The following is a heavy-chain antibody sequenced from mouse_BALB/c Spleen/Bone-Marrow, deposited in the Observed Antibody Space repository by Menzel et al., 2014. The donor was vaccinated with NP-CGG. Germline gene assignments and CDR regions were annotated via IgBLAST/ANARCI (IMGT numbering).Heavy chain of an antibody. J-gene: IGHJ2*01. CDR2: IDPANGNT. Sequence: EVTLVESGAELVKPGASVKLSCTASGFNIKDTYMHWVKQRPEQGLEWIGRIDPANGNTKYDPKFQGKATITADTSSNTAYLQLSSLTSEDTAVYYCANYYYGYYFDSWGQGTTLTVSS. CDR3: ANYYYGYYFDS. D-gene: IGHD1-1*01. V-gene: IGHV14-3*02. CDR1: GFNIKDTY.